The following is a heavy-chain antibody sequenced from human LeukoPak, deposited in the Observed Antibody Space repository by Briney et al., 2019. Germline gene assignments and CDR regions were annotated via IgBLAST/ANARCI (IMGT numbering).Heavy chain of an antibody. Sequence: SETLSLTCAVYGGSFSGYYWSWIRQPPGEGLEWIGEINHSGSTNYNPSLKSRVTISVDTSKNQFSLKLSSVTAADTAVYYCAGGRFGSPPYYYYYYYMDVWGKGTTVTVSS. V-gene: IGHV4-34*01. CDR2: INHSGST. D-gene: IGHD3-16*01. J-gene: IGHJ6*03. CDR1: GGSFSGYY. CDR3: AGGRFGSPPYYYYYYYMDV.